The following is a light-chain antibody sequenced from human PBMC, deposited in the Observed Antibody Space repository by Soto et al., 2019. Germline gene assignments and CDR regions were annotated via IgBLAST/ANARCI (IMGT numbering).Light chain of an antibody. Sequence: QSALTQPASVSGSPGQSITISCTGISSDIGGYNSVSWYQQHPGKAPKLIIYEVTNRPSGVSNRFSGSESGNTASLTISGLQPEYEADYYCSSQTSSRTYVFGTGTKLTVL. CDR3: SSQTSSRTYV. J-gene: IGLJ1*01. CDR2: EVT. CDR1: SSDIGGYNS. V-gene: IGLV2-14*01.